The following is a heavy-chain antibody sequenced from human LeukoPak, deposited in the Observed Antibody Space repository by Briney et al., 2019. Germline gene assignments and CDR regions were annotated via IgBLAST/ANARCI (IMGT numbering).Heavy chain of an antibody. CDR2: IYYTRST. Sequence: PSETLSLTCTVSGGSISSYYWSWLRQPPGKGLEWIGYIYYTRSTHYNPSLKSRVTISVDTSKNQFSLQLSSVTAADAAVYYRARVWYSDVLSGYYGDGYFDYWGQGTLVTVSS. CDR1: GGSISSYY. V-gene: IGHV4-59*01. J-gene: IGHJ4*02. CDR3: ARVWYSDVLSGYYGDGYFDY. D-gene: IGHD3-9*01.